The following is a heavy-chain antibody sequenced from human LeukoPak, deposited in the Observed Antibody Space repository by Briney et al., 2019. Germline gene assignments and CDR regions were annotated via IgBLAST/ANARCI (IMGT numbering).Heavy chain of an antibody. D-gene: IGHD2-2*01. CDR1: GFTVITND. CDR3: ARGVEPPAANTLAY. CDR2: LYSDGNT. Sequence: PGGSLRLSCAASGFTVITNDMTWVRQAPGKGIEGVTVLYSDGNTKYADSVQGRFTISRDNSKNTLYLEMNSLSPDDTAVYYCARGVEPPAANTLAYWGQGTLVTVSS. V-gene: IGHV3-53*01. J-gene: IGHJ4*02.